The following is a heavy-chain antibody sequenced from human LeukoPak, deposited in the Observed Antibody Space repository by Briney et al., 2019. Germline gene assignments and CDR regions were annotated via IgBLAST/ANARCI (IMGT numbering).Heavy chain of an antibody. CDR2: IWHDGSPT. Sequence: GGSLRLSCAVSGIPFKKYGMHWVRQAPGKGLEWVATIWHDGSPTMYADSAKGRFTISRDDSRNMLYLQMNSLRAEDTAEYYCVTHYKWDLLVHAFDFWGQGTRVTVSS. V-gene: IGHV3-33*01. J-gene: IGHJ3*01. CDR1: GIPFKKYG. D-gene: IGHD1-26*01. CDR3: VTHYKWDLLVHAFDF.